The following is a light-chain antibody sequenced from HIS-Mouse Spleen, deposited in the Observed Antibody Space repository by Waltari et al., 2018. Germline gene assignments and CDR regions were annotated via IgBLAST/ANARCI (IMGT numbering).Light chain of an antibody. CDR3: QQYNTCLYP. CDR2: GAS. V-gene: IGKV3-15*01. CDR1: QSVSSN. J-gene: IGKJ2*01. Sequence: EIVMTQSPATLSVSPGERATLSCSASQSVSSNLSWYQQKPGQAPRLLIYGASTRATGILARFSGSGSGTEFNLTISRVQSEDFAVYYCQQYNTCLYPFGQGTTLEIK.